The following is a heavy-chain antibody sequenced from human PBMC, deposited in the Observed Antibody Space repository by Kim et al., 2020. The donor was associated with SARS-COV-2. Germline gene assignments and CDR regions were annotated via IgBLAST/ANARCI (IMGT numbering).Heavy chain of an antibody. CDR3: AKNSGPTTFHTFIS. CDR2: FYFSGRT. CDR1: GVSITSSSSY. J-gene: IGHJ3*01. V-gene: IGHV4-39*01. D-gene: IGHD6-19*01. Sequence: SETLSLTCSVSGVSITSSSSYWGWIRQPPGKGLECIGTFYFSGRTYFKPSLESRITISVDASKNRFSLKVKSVTAAGAAMYFCAKNSGPTTFHTFISWGQGTRVPVSS.